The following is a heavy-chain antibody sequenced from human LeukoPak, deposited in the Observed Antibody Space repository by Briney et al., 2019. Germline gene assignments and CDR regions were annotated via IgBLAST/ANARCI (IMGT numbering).Heavy chain of an antibody. D-gene: IGHD3-10*01. CDR1: GFTFSSYA. V-gene: IGHV3-23*01. CDR3: ARSQDGSGSYFYYFYIDV. J-gene: IGHJ6*03. CDR2: ISGRGGST. Sequence: GGSLRLSCAASGFTFSSYAMSWVRQAPGKGLEWVSAISGRGGSTYYADSVKGRFTVSRDNSKNILYLQMNSLRAEDTAVYYCARSQDGSGSYFYYFYIDVWGKGTTV.